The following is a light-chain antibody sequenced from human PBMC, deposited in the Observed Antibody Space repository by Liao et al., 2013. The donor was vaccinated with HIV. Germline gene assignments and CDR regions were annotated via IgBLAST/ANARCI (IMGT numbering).Light chain of an antibody. CDR1: KLGDKY. V-gene: IGLV3-1*01. J-gene: IGLJ2*01. CDR2: QDS. Sequence: SYVLTQPPSVSVSPGQTASITCSGDKLGDKYACWYQQKPGQSPVLVIYQDSKRPSGIPERLSGSNSGNTATLTISGTQSMDEADYYCQAWDSYTVAVFGGGTKLTVL. CDR3: QAWDSYTVAV.